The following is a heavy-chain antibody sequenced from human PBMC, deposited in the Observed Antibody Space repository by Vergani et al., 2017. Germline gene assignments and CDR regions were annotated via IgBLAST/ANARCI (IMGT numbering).Heavy chain of an antibody. D-gene: IGHD2-15*01. CDR2: ISAYNGNT. J-gene: IGHJ6*02. Sequence: QVQLVQSGAEVKKPGASVKVSCKASGYTFTSYGISWVRQAPGQGLEWMGWISAYNGNTNYAQKLQGRVTMTTDTSTSTAYMERRSLRSDDTAVYYCARYCSGGSCHYYYYYGMDVWGQGTTVTVSS. CDR1: GYTFTSYG. CDR3: ARYCSGGSCHYYYYYGMDV. V-gene: IGHV1-18*01.